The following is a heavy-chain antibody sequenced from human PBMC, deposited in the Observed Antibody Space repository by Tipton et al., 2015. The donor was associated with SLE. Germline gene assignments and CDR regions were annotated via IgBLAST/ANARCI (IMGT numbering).Heavy chain of an antibody. V-gene: IGHV1-2*02. D-gene: IGHD3-22*01. CDR3: ARSLEDYYDSSGSYALGAFDI. Sequence: QLVQSGPEVRKPGASVRVSCKASGYTFIGYQIQWVRQAPGQGLEWMGWITPNNGGTNYAQKFQDRVTMTRDTSTSTAYMDLRSLTSADTAVYFCARSLEDYYDSSGSYALGAFDIWGQGTMVTVS. CDR2: ITPNNGGT. CDR1: GYTFIGYQ. J-gene: IGHJ3*02.